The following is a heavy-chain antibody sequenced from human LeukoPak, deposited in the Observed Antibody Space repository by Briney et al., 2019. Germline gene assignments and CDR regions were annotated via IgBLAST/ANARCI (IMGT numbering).Heavy chain of an antibody. Sequence: GGSLRLSCAASGFTFSSYGMHWVRQAPGKGLEWVAVIWYDGSNKYYADSVKGRFTISRDNSKDTLYLQMNSLRAEDTAVYYCASSGSLSFAIWGQGTMVTVSS. CDR2: IWYDGSNK. V-gene: IGHV3-33*01. J-gene: IGHJ3*02. D-gene: IGHD1-26*01. CDR3: ASSGSLSFAI. CDR1: GFTFSSYG.